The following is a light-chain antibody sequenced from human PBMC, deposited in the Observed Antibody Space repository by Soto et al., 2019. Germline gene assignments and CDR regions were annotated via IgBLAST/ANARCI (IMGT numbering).Light chain of an antibody. V-gene: IGLV2-8*01. CDR2: EVS. J-gene: IGLJ2*01. Sequence: QSVLTQSPAASGSPGQSVTISCIGTSDDIGGYNYVSWYQQHPGKAPKLMIYEVSKRPSGVPDRFSGSKSGSTASLTVSGLQSEDEADYYCSSYARSSSFVLFGRGTKLTVL. CDR3: SSYARSSSFVL. CDR1: SDDIGGYNY.